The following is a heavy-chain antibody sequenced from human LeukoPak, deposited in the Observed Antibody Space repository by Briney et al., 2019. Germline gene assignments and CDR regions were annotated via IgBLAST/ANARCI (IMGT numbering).Heavy chain of an antibody. CDR1: GGSISSGGYS. V-gene: IGHV4-39*07. CDR2: INHSGST. Sequence: SETLSLTCTVSGGSISSGGYSWSWIRQPPGKGLEWIGEINHSGSTNYNPSLKSRVTISVDTSKNQFSLKLSSVTAVDTAVYYCAGSYCSGGSGMVGDWFDPWGQGTLVTVSS. J-gene: IGHJ5*02. D-gene: IGHD2-15*01. CDR3: AGSYCSGGSGMVGDWFDP.